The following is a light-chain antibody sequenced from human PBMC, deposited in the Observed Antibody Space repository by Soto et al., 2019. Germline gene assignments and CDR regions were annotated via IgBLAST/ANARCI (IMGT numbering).Light chain of an antibody. Sequence: EIVLTQPPATLSVSPGERATLSCRATETVSANLAWSQRKAGQPPRLLIYGASTRATGFPDRFSGSGSGTEFAFIMRILQSEDVAVYCYEQYSNGPPANTFGQGTRPEI. V-gene: IGKV3-15*01. CDR3: EQYSNGPPANT. CDR1: ETVSAN. CDR2: GAS. J-gene: IGKJ5*01.